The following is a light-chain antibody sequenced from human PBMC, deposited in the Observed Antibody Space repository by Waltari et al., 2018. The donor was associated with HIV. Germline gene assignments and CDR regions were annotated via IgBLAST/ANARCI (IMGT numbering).Light chain of an antibody. J-gene: IGLJ3*02. V-gene: IGLV2-23*02. CDR3: CSYAGSSTWV. CDR2: EVT. Sequence: QSALTQPASVSGSPGQSITISCTGTSSDVGSYNLVSWYRQYPGKAPKVMIYEVTKRPSGVSHRFSGSKSGNTASLTISGLQAEDEADYYCCSYAGSSTWVFGGGTKLTVL. CDR1: SSDVGSYNL.